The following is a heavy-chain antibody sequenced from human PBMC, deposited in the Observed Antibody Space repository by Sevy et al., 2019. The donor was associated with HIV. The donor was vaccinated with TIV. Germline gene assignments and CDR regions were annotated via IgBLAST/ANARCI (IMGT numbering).Heavy chain of an antibody. D-gene: IGHD3-22*01. CDR1: GVTFSSYA. J-gene: IGHJ4*02. V-gene: IGHV3-23*01. Sequence: GRSLRLSCADSGVTFSSYAMSWVRQAPGKGLEWVSTISGHGGSTYYAGAVKGRFTISRDNSKKLVHLQMNSLRAEDTALYYCAKDSGISAQIVVALRYWGQGTQVTVSS. CDR2: ISGHGGST. CDR3: AKDSGISAQIVVALRY.